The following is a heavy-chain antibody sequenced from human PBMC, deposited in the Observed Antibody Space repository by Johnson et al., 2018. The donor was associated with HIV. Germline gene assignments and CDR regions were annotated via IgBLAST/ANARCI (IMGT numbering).Heavy chain of an antibody. D-gene: IGHD1-26*01. CDR1: GFTVSNNY. Sequence: VQQMESGGGLVQSGGSLRLSCGASGFTVSNNYMNWVRQAPGKGLEWVSVIYSGGSTYYADSVKGRFTISRDNSKNTLYLQMDSLRPEDTAVYYCAAEGSTSSGALGAFDSWGQGTMVTVSS. CDR3: AAEGSTSSGALGAFDS. CDR2: IYSGGST. J-gene: IGHJ3*02. V-gene: IGHV3-66*01.